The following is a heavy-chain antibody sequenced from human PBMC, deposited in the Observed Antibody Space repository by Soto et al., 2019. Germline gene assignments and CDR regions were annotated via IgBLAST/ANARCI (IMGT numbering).Heavy chain of an antibody. CDR3: ARGGSGTYHV. CDR1: DDSITCGGYY. V-gene: IGHV4-31*02. Sequence: SETLSLTCSVSDDSITCGGYYWSWIRQHPAKGLEWIGSIYYRGSTYYNPSLGSRGTISLDPSQARLSLRLTSLTAADTATYYCARGGSGTYHVWGQGTLVTVSS. CDR2: IYYRGST. J-gene: IGHJ4*02. D-gene: IGHD3-10*01.